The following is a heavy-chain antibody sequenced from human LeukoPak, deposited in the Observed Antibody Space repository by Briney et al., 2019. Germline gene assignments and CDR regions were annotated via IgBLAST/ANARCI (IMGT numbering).Heavy chain of an antibody. CDR2: ISGSGGST. CDR1: GFTFSSYA. CDR3: AKDVGGTMIPRYYFDY. V-gene: IGHV3-23*01. D-gene: IGHD3-22*01. J-gene: IGHJ4*02. Sequence: GGSLRLSCAASGFTFSSYAMSWVRQAPGKGLEWVSAISGSGGSTYYADSVKGRFTISRDNSKNTLYLQMNSLRAEDTAVYYCAKDVGGTMIPRYYFDYWGQGAPVTVSS.